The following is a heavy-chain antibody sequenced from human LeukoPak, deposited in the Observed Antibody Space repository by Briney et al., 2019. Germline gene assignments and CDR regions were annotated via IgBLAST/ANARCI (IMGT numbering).Heavy chain of an antibody. D-gene: IGHD3/OR15-3a*01. CDR1: GFTFSSYT. Sequence: PGGSLRLACAASGFTFSSYTMSWVRQAPGKGLEWVSIISGSGDNKYHADSVEGRFTISRDNSKNTLYLQMNSLRAEDTAVYYCAKHLNLDYDYWGQGTLVTVSS. J-gene: IGHJ4*02. CDR3: AKHLNLDYDY. CDR2: ISGSGDNK. V-gene: IGHV3-23*01.